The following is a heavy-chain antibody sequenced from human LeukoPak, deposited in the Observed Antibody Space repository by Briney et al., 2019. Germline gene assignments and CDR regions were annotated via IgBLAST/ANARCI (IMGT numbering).Heavy chain of an antibody. CDR3: ARVSGDTGFFDY. D-gene: IGHD7-27*01. V-gene: IGHV1-18*04. CDR1: GYSVTSYG. CDR2: ISAYNGNT. Sequence: GASVKVTCKASGYSVTSYGISWVRQPPGQGLEWMGWISAYNGNTNYAQKVQGRVTMTTDTSTRTDYMELRSLRSDDTAVYYCARVSGDTGFFDYWGQGTLVTVSS. J-gene: IGHJ4*02.